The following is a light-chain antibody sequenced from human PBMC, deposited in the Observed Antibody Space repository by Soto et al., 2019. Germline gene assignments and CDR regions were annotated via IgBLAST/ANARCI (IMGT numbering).Light chain of an antibody. CDR2: GAS. J-gene: IGKJ5*01. V-gene: IGKV3-15*01. Sequence: TLSPCLLSLSPGARAPLSCRASQSVSSNLAWYQQKPGQAPRLLIYGASTRATGIPARFSGSGSGTEFTLTISSLQSEDFAVYYCQQYNNWPITFGQGTRLEIK. CDR3: QQYNNWPIT. CDR1: QSVSSN.